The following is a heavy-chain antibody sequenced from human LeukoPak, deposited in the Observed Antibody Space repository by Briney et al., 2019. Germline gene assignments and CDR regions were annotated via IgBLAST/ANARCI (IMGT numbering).Heavy chain of an antibody. CDR1: GGSVSNYY. Sequence: SETLSLTCTVSGGSVSNYYWSWIRQPPGKGLEWIGFIYYSGSTNYNPSLKSRLTISVDTSRNQFSLKLSSVTAADTAVYYCARVGHYYDSGNYYNARGSFDYWGQGTPVTVSS. CDR3: ARVGHYYDSGNYYNARGSFDY. V-gene: IGHV4-59*02. D-gene: IGHD3-10*01. CDR2: IYYSGST. J-gene: IGHJ4*02.